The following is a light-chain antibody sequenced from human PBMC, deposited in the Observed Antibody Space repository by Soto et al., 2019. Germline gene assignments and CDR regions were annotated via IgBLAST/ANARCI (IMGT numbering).Light chain of an antibody. CDR1: SSDVGGYNY. CDR2: DVT. Sequence: QYALTQPASVSGSPGQSITISCTGNSSDVGGYNYVCWYQQHPGKAPKLIIYDVTNRPSGVSNRFSGSKSDNTASLNISGLQAEDEADYYCSSYTGISTVIFGGGTQLTVL. CDR3: SSYTGISTVI. V-gene: IGLV2-14*01. J-gene: IGLJ2*01.